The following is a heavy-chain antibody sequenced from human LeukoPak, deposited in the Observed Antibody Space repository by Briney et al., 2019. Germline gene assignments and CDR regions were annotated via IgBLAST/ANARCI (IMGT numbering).Heavy chain of an antibody. D-gene: IGHD3-10*01. V-gene: IGHV4-34*01. Sequence: NSSETLSLTCAVYGGSFSGFYWTWIRQPPGKGLEWIGEINHSGSTNFNPSLKSRVTISVDTSKNQPSLKVNSVTAADTAVYYCARGQGVRGIPLGYWGQGTLVTVSS. CDR1: GGSFSGFY. CDR2: INHSGST. CDR3: ARGQGVRGIPLGY. J-gene: IGHJ4*02.